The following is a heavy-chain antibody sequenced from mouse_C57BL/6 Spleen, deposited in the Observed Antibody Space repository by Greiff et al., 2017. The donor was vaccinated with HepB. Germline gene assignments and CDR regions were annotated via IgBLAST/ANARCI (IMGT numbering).Heavy chain of an antibody. CDR2: IYPGSGST. Sequence: QVHVKQPGAELVKPGASVKMSCKASGYTFTSYWITWVKQRPGQGLEWIGDIYPGSGSTNYNEKFKSKATLTVDTSSSTAYMQLSSLTSEDSAVYYCARRNGNYVYWYFDVWGTGTTVTVSS. CDR3: ARRNGNYVYWYFDV. CDR1: GYTFTSYW. D-gene: IGHD2-1*01. V-gene: IGHV1-55*01. J-gene: IGHJ1*03.